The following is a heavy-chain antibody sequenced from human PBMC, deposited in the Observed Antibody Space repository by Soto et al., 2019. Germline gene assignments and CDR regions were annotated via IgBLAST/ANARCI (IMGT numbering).Heavy chain of an antibody. CDR3: AREGIANSYGYWPFDY. J-gene: IGHJ4*02. Sequence: SVKVSCKASGGTFSSYAISWVREAPGQGLEWMGGIIPIFGTANYAQKFQGRVTITADESTSTAYMELSSLRSEDTAVYYCAREGIANSYGYWPFDYWGQGTLVTVSS. CDR2: IIPIFGTA. V-gene: IGHV1-69*13. D-gene: IGHD5-18*01. CDR1: GGTFSSYA.